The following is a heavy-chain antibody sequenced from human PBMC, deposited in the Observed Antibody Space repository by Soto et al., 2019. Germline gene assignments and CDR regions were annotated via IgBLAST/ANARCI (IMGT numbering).Heavy chain of an antibody. Sequence: PSETLSLTCTVSGGSISSYYWSWIRQPPGKGLEWIGYIYYSGSTNYNPSLKSRVTISVDTSKNQFSLKLSSVTAADTAVYYCARSFLVLPAAMPGRGDYYSYMDVWGKGTTVTVSS. D-gene: IGHD2-2*01. CDR1: GGSISSYY. CDR3: ARSFLVLPAAMPGRGDYYSYMDV. V-gene: IGHV4-59*08. CDR2: IYYSGST. J-gene: IGHJ6*03.